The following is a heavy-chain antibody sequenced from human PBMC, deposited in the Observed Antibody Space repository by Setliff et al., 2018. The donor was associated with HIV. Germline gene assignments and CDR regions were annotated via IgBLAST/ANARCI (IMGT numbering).Heavy chain of an antibody. J-gene: IGHJ3*02. D-gene: IGHD2-21*01. CDR1: GGSISSYY. CDR2: IYYSGST. V-gene: IGHV4-59*01. CDR3: ARRATSRIPSIQAGAFDI. Sequence: SETLSLTCTVSGGSISSYYWSWIRQPPGKGLEWIGYIYYSGSTNYNPSLKSRVNISVDTSKNQFSLKLSSVTAADTAVYYCARRATSRIPSIQAGAFDIWGQGTMVTDSS.